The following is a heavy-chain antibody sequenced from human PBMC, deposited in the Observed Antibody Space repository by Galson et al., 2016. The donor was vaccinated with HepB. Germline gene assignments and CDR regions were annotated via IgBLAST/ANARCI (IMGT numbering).Heavy chain of an antibody. CDR3: AKDDYDILTGYYGYFDY. CDR2: ISGGGDST. J-gene: IGHJ4*02. Sequence: SLRLSCAASGFSVSSYAMSWVRQAPGKGLEWVSIISGGGDSTDYADSVKGRFTISRDNSENTLYLRMNSLRAEDTAVYFCAKDDYDILTGYYGYFDYWGQGTLVTVSS. D-gene: IGHD3-9*01. CDR1: GFSVSSYA. V-gene: IGHV3-23*01.